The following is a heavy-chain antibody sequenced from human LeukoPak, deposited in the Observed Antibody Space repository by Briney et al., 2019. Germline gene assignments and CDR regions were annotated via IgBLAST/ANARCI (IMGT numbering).Heavy chain of an antibody. CDR1: GFTFSRYG. CDR3: AKATNYDSSGYTDAFDI. CDR2: IRYDGSNK. V-gene: IGHV3-30*02. Sequence: GGALRLSCAASGFTFSRYGMPWVRQAPGKGLEWVSFIRYDGSNKYYADSVKGRFTISRDNSKNTVYLQMNSLRVEDTAVYYCAKATNYDSSGYTDAFDIWGQGTMVTVSS. D-gene: IGHD3-22*01. J-gene: IGHJ3*02.